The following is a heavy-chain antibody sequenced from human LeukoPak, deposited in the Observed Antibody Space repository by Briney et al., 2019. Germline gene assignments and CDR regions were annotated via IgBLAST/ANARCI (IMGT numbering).Heavy chain of an antibody. Sequence: PSETLSLTCTVSGYSISSGYYWGWIRQPPGKGLEWIGSIYRSGSTNFNPSLKSRVTISVDTSKNQFSLKLSSVTAADTAVYYCAREEIAVAGPIDYWGQGTLVTVSS. J-gene: IGHJ4*02. V-gene: IGHV4-38-2*02. CDR2: IYRSGST. CDR3: AREEIAVAGPIDY. D-gene: IGHD6-19*01. CDR1: GYSISSGYY.